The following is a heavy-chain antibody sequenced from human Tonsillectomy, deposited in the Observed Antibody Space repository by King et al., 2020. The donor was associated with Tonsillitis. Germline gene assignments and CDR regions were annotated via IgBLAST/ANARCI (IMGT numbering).Heavy chain of an antibody. CDR3: ARGDPLPPIFGAGMFDY. CDR1: GGSISSGGYY. Sequence: VQLQESGPGLVKPSQTLSLTCTDSGGSISSGGYYWSWIRQHPGKGLEWIGYIYYSGSTYYNPSLKSRVTISVDTSKNQFSLKLSSVTAAATSVYYCARGDPLPPIFGAGMFDYWGQGTLVTVSS. V-gene: IGHV4-31*03. CDR2: IYYSGST. J-gene: IGHJ4*02. D-gene: IGHD3-3*01.